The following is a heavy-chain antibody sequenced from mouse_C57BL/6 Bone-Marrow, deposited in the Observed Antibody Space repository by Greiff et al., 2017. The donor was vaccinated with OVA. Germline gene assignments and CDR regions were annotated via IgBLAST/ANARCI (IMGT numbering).Heavy chain of an antibody. Sequence: ESGGDLVKPGGSLKLSCAASGFTFSSYGMSWVRQTPDKRLEWVATISSGGSYTYYPDSVKGRFTISRDNAKNTLYLQMSSLKSEDTAMYYCARRVSYYYGSSYAMDYWGQGTSVTVSS. CDR1: GFTFSSYG. D-gene: IGHD1-1*01. CDR3: ARRVSYYYGSSYAMDY. J-gene: IGHJ4*01. V-gene: IGHV5-6*02. CDR2: ISSGGSYT.